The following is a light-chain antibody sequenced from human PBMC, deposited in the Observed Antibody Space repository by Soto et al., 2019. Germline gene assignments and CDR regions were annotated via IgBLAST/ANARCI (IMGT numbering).Light chain of an antibody. CDR1: QSISSY. CDR3: KQSYSTLWT. J-gene: IGKJ1*01. V-gene: IGKV1-39*01. Sequence: EIQITQSPSSLSASLRDRVTITFRASQSISSYLNWYQQKPGKAPKLLIYAASSLQSGVPSRFSGSGSGTDFTLTISSLQPEDFATYYCKQSYSTLWTFGQGTKVDIK. CDR2: AAS.